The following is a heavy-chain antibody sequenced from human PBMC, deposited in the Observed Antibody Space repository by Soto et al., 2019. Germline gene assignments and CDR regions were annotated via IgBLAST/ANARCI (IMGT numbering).Heavy chain of an antibody. V-gene: IGHV3-30*18. CDR3: AKGAEGGAYYGMDV. CDR2: ISYDGSYK. D-gene: IGHD3-16*01. J-gene: IGHJ6*02. Sequence: QVQLVESGGGVVQPGRSLRLSCAASGFTFSIYGMHWVRQAPGKGLEWVAVISYDGSYKYYGDSVKGRFTISRDDSKNTLFLHMNSLRADDTAVFYCAKGAEGGAYYGMDVWGQGTTVTVSS. CDR1: GFTFSIYG.